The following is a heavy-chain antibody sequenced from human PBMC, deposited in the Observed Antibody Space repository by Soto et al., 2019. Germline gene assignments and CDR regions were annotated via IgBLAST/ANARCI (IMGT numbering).Heavy chain of an antibody. CDR1: GGSISSYY. CDR2: IYYSGST. V-gene: IGHV4-59*08. Sequence: SETLSLTCTVSGGSISSYYWSWIRQPPGKGLEWIGYIYYSGSTNYNPSLKSRVTISVDTSKNQFSLKLSSETAADTAVYYCARHGGSSWYRGGWFDPWGQGTLVTVSS. CDR3: ARHGGSSWYRGGWFDP. J-gene: IGHJ5*02. D-gene: IGHD6-13*01.